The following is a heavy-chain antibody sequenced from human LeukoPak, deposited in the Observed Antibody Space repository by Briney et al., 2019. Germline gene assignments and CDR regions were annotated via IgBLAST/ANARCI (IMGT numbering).Heavy chain of an antibody. CDR3: AKDPTEPYDILTGSRWYYFDY. D-gene: IGHD3-9*01. CDR2: ISYDGSNK. Sequence: PGGSLRLSCAASGFTFSSYGMHWVRQAPGKGLEWVAVISYDGSNKYYADSVKGRFTISRDNSKNTLYLQMNSLRAEDTAVYYCAKDPTEPYDILTGSRWYYFDYWGQGTLVTVSS. V-gene: IGHV3-30*18. CDR1: GFTFSSYG. J-gene: IGHJ4*02.